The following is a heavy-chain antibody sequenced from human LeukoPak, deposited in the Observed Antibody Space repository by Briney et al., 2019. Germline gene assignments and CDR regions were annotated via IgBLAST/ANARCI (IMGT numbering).Heavy chain of an antibody. V-gene: IGHV4-59*01. CDR1: GGSISSYY. D-gene: IGHD1-14*01. Sequence: SETLSLTCTVSGGSISSYYWSWIRQPPGKGLEWIGYIYYSGSTNYNPSLKSRVTISVDTSKNQFSLKLSSVTAADTAVYYCARDRARGRFDPWGQGTLVTVSS. CDR2: IYYSGST. J-gene: IGHJ5*02. CDR3: ARDRARGRFDP.